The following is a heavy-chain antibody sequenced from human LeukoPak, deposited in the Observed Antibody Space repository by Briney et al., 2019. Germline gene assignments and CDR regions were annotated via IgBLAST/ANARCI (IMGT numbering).Heavy chain of an antibody. CDR1: GLTFSTNG. J-gene: IGHJ4*02. D-gene: IGHD3-10*01. CDR2: IRAKTHDGTA. Sequence: PGGSLRLSCVASGLTFSTNGLHWVRQAPGKGLEWVGYIRAKTHDGTADYAASVKGRFTISRDDSKSIAYLQMTGLKSEDTAVYYCTRGQLYPYGPEFDFWGQGTLVTVSS. CDR3: TRGQLYPYGPEFDF. V-gene: IGHV3-49*04.